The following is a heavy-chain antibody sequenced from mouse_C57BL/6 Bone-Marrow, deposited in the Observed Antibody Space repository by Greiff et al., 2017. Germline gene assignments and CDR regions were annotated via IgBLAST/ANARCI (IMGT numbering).Heavy chain of an antibody. CDR3: ARHKSFYWYFDV. D-gene: IGHD1-3*01. V-gene: IGHV5-6*01. Sequence: EVQRVESGGDLVKPGGSLKLSCAASGFTFSSYGMSWVRQTPDKRLEWVATISSGGSYTYYPDSVKGRFTISRDNAKNTLYLQMSSLKSEDTAMYYCARHKSFYWYFDVWGTGTTVTVSS. CDR1: GFTFSSYG. J-gene: IGHJ1*03. CDR2: ISSGGSYT.